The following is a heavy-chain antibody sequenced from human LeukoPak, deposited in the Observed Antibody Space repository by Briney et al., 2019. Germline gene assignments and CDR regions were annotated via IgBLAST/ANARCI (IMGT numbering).Heavy chain of an antibody. Sequence: SETLSLTCAVYGGSFSGYYWSWIRQPPGKGLEWIGEINHSGSTNYIPSLKSRVTISVDTSKNQFSLKLSSVTAADTAVYYCARESGVIAAFDYWGQGTLVTVSS. CDR2: INHSGST. D-gene: IGHD6-13*01. V-gene: IGHV4-34*01. CDR1: GGSFSGYY. J-gene: IGHJ4*02. CDR3: ARESGVIAAFDY.